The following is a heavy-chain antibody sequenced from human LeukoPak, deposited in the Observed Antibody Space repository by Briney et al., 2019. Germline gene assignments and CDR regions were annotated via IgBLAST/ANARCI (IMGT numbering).Heavy chain of an antibody. V-gene: IGHV4-59*01. CDR2: IYYSGST. Sequence: PSETLSLTCTVSGGSISSYYWSWLRQPPGKGLEGIGYIYYSGSTNYNPSLKSRVTISVDTSKKQFSLKLSSVTAAATAVYYCARGYSSSWYVNWGQGTLVTVSS. D-gene: IGHD6-13*01. CDR1: GGSISSYY. J-gene: IGHJ4*02. CDR3: ARGYSSSWYVN.